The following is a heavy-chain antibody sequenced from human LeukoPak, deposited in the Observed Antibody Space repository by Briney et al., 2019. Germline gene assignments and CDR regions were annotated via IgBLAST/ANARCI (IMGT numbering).Heavy chain of an antibody. CDR1: GFTVTSNY. V-gene: IGHV3-66*01. J-gene: IGHJ6*02. Sequence: GGSLTLSCAVSGFTVTSNYMSWVRQPPGKGLEWVAVVYHGGFTYHAHSVKGRFTISRDTSKNTVYLQMNNLRAEDTAVYYCAMGGVMLRMDVWGQESKVTVS. CDR3: AMGGVMLRMDV. CDR2: VYHGGFT. D-gene: IGHD3-16*01.